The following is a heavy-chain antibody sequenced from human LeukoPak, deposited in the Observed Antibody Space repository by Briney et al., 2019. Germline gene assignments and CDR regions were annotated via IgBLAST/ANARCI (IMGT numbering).Heavy chain of an antibody. CDR2: ITKGSNYM. V-gene: IGHV3-21*01. D-gene: IGHD3-22*01. CDR3: ARGRYDSGSYYSIFDY. Sequence: GGSLRLSCAASGFSFTNYNMNWVRQAPGKGLEWVSSITKGSNYMYYADSVRGRFTISRDDAKASLSLQMDSLRAEDTAMYYCARGRYDSGSYYSIFDYWGRGTLVTVSS. CDR1: GFSFTNYN. J-gene: IGHJ4*02.